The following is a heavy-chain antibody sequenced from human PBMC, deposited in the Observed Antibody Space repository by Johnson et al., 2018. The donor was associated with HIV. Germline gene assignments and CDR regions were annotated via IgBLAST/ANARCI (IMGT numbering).Heavy chain of an antibody. J-gene: IGHJ3*02. CDR2: ISYDGSNK. D-gene: IGHD1-14*01. V-gene: IGHV3-30*03. CDR3: ARDQGELRRTHAFDI. Sequence: QVQLVESGGGLIQPGGSLRLSCAASGFTVSTNYMGWVRLAPGKGLEWVAVISYDGSNKFYADSVKGRFTISRDNSKNTLYLQMNSLRHEDTAVYYCARDQGELRRTHAFDIWGQGTMVTVSS. CDR1: GFTVSTNY.